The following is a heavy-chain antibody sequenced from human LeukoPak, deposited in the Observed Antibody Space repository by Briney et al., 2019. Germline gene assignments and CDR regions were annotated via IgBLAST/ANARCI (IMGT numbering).Heavy chain of an antibody. CDR2: IYTSGST. J-gene: IGHJ4*02. CDR3: ARSGWHSSGYPITFDY. V-gene: IGHV4-61*02. CDR1: GGSISSGSYY. Sequence: SQTLSLTCTVSGGSISSGSYYWSWIRQPAGKGLEWIGRIYTSGSTNYNPSLTSRVTISVDTSENQFSLRLSSVTAADTAVYYCARSGWHSSGYPITFDYWGQGTLVTVSS. D-gene: IGHD3-22*01.